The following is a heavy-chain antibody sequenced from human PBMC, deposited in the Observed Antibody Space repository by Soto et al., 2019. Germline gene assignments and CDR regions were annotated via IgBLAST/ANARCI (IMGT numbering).Heavy chain of an antibody. D-gene: IGHD2-15*01. J-gene: IGHJ2*01. Sequence: QVQLVQSGAEVKKPGSSVKVSCKASGGTFSSYAISWVRQAPGQGLEWMGGIIPIFGTANYAQKFQGRVTITAGESTSTAYMELSSLRSEGTDVYYCAGGILGYCSGGSCQKGYLDLWGRGTLVPVSS. V-gene: IGHV1-69*01. CDR3: AGGILGYCSGGSCQKGYLDL. CDR1: GGTFSSYA. CDR2: IIPIFGTA.